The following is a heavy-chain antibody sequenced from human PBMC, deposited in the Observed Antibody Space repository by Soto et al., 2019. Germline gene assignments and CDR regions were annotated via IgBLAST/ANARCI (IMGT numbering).Heavy chain of an antibody. D-gene: IGHD4-4*01. V-gene: IGHV1-2*02. J-gene: IGHJ4*02. CDR3: AVTITLSDTFDY. CDR2: INPNTVGT. CDR1: GYTFTDYY. Sequence: QVQLVQSGAEVKKPGASVKVSCKASGYTFTDYYMHWVRQAPGQGLEWMGWINPNTVGTNYEQKFQGRVTMTRYTSISTAYMELSRLRFDDTAVYYCAVTITLSDTFDYWGQGTLVTVSS.